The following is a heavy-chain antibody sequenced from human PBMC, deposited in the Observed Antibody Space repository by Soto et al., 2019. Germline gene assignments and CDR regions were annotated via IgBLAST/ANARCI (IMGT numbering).Heavy chain of an antibody. Sequence: ASVKVSCKASGYTFTSHGISWVRQAPGQGLEWMGWISTYNGKTDYSQKFQGRVTMTADTRTTTGYMEVRSLHSDDTAVYYCARLLTEGVTYREDAFDIWGQGTKVTVSS. CDR1: GYTFTSHG. CDR3: ARLLTEGVTYREDAFDI. J-gene: IGHJ3*02. CDR2: ISTYNGKT. V-gene: IGHV1-18*01. D-gene: IGHD3-9*01.